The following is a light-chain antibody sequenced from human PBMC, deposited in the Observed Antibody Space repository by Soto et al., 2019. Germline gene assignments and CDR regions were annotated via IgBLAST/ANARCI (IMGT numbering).Light chain of an antibody. CDR2: GVS. CDR1: QNVFSSY. Sequence: VLTQSPGTLSLSPGDRATLSCRASQNVFSSYLAWYQQKHGLAPRLLIYGVSTSAAGIPDRFSGSGSGTDFTLSISRLEPEDFGVYYCQQYGYSPRVTFGQGTRLE. J-gene: IGKJ5*01. CDR3: QQYGYSPRVT. V-gene: IGKV3-20*01.